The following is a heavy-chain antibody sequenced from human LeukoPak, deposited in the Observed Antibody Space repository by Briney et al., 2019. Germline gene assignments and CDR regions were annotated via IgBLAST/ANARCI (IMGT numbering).Heavy chain of an antibody. V-gene: IGHV4-34*01. CDR3: ARVHCSSTSCYRPAEFDP. D-gene: IGHD2-2*01. CDR2: MNHSGST. J-gene: IGHJ5*02. Sequence: SETLSLTCAVYGGSFSGYYWSWIRQPPGKGLEWIGEMNHSGSTNYNPSLKSRVTISVDTSKNQFSLKLSSVTAADTAVYYCARVHCSSTSCYRPAEFDPWGQGTLVTVSS. CDR1: GGSFSGYY.